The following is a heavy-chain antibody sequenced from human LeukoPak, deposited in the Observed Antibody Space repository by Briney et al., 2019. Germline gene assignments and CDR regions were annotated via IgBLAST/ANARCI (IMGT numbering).Heavy chain of an antibody. CDR2: INSGGDNT. Sequence: GGSLRLSCAVSGLSFSRYGMNWIRHAPGKGLEWVSSINSGGDNTEYADFVKGRFTISRDNSNNTLYLQINSLRAEDTAVYYCAKEIRFLEWLLYRYPAFDYWGQGTLVTVSS. CDR1: GLSFSRYG. J-gene: IGHJ4*02. V-gene: IGHV3-23*01. D-gene: IGHD3-3*01. CDR3: AKEIRFLEWLLYRYPAFDY.